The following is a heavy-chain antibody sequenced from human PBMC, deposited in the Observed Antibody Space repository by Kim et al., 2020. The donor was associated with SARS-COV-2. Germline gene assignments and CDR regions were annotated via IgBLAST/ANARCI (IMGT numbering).Heavy chain of an antibody. CDR2: INPNSGGT. Sequence: ASVKVSCKASGYTFTGYYMHWVRQAPGQGLEWMGRINPNSGGTNYAQKFQGRVTMTRDTSISTAYMELSRLRSDDTAVYYCARSRDQYSSGWYIPVCYWGQGTLVTVSS. CDR1: GYTFTGYY. CDR3: ARSRDQYSSGWYIPVCY. V-gene: IGHV1-2*06. D-gene: IGHD6-19*01. J-gene: IGHJ4*02.